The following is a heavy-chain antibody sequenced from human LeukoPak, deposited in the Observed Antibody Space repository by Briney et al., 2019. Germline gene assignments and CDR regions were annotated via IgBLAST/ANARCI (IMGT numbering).Heavy chain of an antibody. Sequence: APVKVSCKASGYTFTGYYMHWVRQAPGQGLEWMGWINPNSGGTNYAQKFQGRVTMTRDTSISTAYMELSRLRSDDTAVYYCARGEWELLQALDYWGQGTLVTVSS. CDR1: GYTFTGYY. J-gene: IGHJ4*02. CDR2: INPNSGGT. CDR3: ARGEWELLQALDY. V-gene: IGHV1-2*02. D-gene: IGHD1-26*01.